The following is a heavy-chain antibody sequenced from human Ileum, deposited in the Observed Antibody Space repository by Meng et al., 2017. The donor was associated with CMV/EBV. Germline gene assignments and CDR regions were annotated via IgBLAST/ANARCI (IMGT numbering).Heavy chain of an antibody. Sequence: NASGYTFTTYNIPWVRQAPGQGLEWMGIINPSAGTTSHAQKFQGRVTMTRDTSTSTVYMEVTSLRFEDTAVYYCARDSARGVNWFDPWGQGTLVTVSS. CDR1: GYTFTTYN. J-gene: IGHJ5*02. D-gene: IGHD6-6*01. CDR3: ARDSARGVNWFDP. V-gene: IGHV1-46*01. CDR2: INPSAGTT.